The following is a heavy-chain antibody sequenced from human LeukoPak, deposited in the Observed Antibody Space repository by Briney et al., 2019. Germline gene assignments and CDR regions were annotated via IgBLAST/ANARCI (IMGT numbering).Heavy chain of an antibody. D-gene: IGHD3-10*01. J-gene: IGHJ4*02. V-gene: IGHV4-31*03. CDR1: GDSVTSGGYY. CDR2: IYYTGST. Sequence: SETLSLTCTVSGDSVTSGGYYWNWIRQHPVKGLEWIGYIYYTGSTSYNPSLKSRINISADTSKNQFSLKLKSVTAADTAIYYCARSGLYYPGSGSFDYWGQGALVTVSS. CDR3: ARSGLYYPGSGSFDY.